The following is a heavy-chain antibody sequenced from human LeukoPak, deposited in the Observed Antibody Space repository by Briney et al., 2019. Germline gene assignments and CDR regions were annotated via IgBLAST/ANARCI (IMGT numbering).Heavy chain of an antibody. CDR3: ARHLDWFDP. J-gene: IGHJ5*02. CDR1: GGSISSSSYY. CDR2: IYYSGST. V-gene: IGHV4-39*01. Sequence: SETLSLTCTVSGGSISSSSYYWGWIRQPPGKGLEWIGSIYYSGSTYYNPSLKSRVTISVDTSKNQFSLKLSSVTAADTAVYYCARHLDWFDPWGQGTMVTVSS.